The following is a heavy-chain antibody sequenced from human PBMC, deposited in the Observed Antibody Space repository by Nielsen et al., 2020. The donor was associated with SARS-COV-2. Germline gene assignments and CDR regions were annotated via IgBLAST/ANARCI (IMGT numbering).Heavy chain of an antibody. CDR1: GFTFSSYG. D-gene: IGHD3-10*01. Sequence: GESLKISCAASGFTFSSYGMHWVRQAPGKGLEWVAVISYDGSNKYYADSVKGRFTISRDNSKNTLYLQMNSLRAEDTAVYYCAKSGRGYYYGSGNWFDPWGQGTLVTVSS. J-gene: IGHJ5*02. CDR2: ISYDGSNK. V-gene: IGHV3-30*18. CDR3: AKSGRGYYYGSGNWFDP.